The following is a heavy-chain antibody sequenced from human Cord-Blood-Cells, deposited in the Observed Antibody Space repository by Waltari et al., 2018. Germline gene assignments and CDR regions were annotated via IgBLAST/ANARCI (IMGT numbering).Heavy chain of an antibody. CDR1: GYTFTSYD. V-gene: IGHV1-8*03. Sequence: QVQLVQSGAEVKKPGASVKVSCKASGYTFTSYDINWVRQASGQGLEWMGWVNPNSGNPGYAQKFQGRVTITRNTSISTAYMELSSLRSEDTAVYYCARAPIVQQWLDAFDIWGQGTMVTVSS. D-gene: IGHD6-19*01. J-gene: IGHJ3*02. CDR2: VNPNSGNP. CDR3: ARAPIVQQWLDAFDI.